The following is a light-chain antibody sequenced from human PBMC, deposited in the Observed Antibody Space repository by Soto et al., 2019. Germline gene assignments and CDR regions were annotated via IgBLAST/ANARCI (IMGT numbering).Light chain of an antibody. CDR2: DAS. J-gene: IGKJ1*01. Sequence: GDRVTITCRASQNINNWVAWYQQKPGKALKFLIYDASTLQRGVPSRFSGSGFGTEFSLTISSLQPDDFGSYYCQHTRTFGQGTKVEIK. V-gene: IGKV1-5*01. CDR1: QNINNW. CDR3: QHTRT.